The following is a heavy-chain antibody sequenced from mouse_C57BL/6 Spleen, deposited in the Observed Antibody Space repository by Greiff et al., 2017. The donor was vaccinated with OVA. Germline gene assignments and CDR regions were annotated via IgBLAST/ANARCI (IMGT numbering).Heavy chain of an antibody. J-gene: IGHJ2*01. CDR3: AMGYGSYYFDY. D-gene: IGHD1-1*01. CDR2: IHPNSGST. V-gene: IGHV1-64*01. CDR1: GYTFTSYW. Sequence: VQLQQSGAELVKPGASVKLSCKASGYTFTSYWMHWVKQRPGQGLEWIGMIHPNSGSTNYNEKFKSKATLTVDKSSSTAYMQLSSLTSEDSAVYYCAMGYGSYYFDYWGQGTTLTVSS.